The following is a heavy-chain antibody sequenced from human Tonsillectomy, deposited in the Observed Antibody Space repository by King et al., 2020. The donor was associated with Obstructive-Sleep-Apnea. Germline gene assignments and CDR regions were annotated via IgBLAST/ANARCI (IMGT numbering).Heavy chain of an antibody. CDR2: IYPDDSET. J-gene: IGHJ5*02. CDR1: GYIFTGYW. V-gene: IGHV5-51*01. CDR3: VARSGYSGHDA. D-gene: IGHD5-12*01. Sequence: VQLVESGAEVKKPGESLKISCKGSGYIFTGYWIGWVRQMPGKGLDWMGIIYPDDSETRYSPSFQGQVTISADKSINTAYLQWSSLKASDTAMYYCVARSGYSGHDAWGQGTLVIVSS.